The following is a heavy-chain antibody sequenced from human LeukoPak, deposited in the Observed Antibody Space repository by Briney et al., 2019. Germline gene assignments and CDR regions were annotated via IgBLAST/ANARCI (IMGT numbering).Heavy chain of an antibody. J-gene: IGHJ4*02. CDR2: IYYSGST. Sequence: SETLSLTCTVSGGSISSSSYYWGWIRQPPGKGLEWIGSIYYSGSTYYNPSLKSRVTISVDTSKNQFSLKLSSVTAADTAVYYCARGGDSDYFYYWGQGTLVTVSS. CDR3: ARGGDSDYFYY. V-gene: IGHV4-39*07. D-gene: IGHD2-21*02. CDR1: GGSISSSSYY.